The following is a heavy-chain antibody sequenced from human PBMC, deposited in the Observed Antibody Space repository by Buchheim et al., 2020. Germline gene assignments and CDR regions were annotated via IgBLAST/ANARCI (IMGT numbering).Heavy chain of an antibody. V-gene: IGHV4-34*01. J-gene: IGHJ4*02. CDR3: ARADIAAAGMIDY. D-gene: IGHD6-13*01. Sequence: QVQLQQWGAGLFKPSETLSLTCAVYGGSFSGYYWSWIRQPPGKGLEWIGEINHSGSTNYNPSLKSRVTISVDTSKNQFSLKLSSVTAADTAVYYCARADIAAAGMIDYWGQGTL. CDR1: GGSFSGYY. CDR2: INHSGST.